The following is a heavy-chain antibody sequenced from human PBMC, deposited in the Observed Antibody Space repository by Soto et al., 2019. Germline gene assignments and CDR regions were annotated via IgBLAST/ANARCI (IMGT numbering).Heavy chain of an antibody. CDR1: GGSIISGGYY. CDR2: IYYSGST. V-gene: IGHV4-31*03. D-gene: IGHD2-15*01. Sequence: SETLSLTCTVSGGSIISGGYYWSWIRQHPGKGLEWIGYIYYSGSTYYNPSLKSRVTISVDTSKNQFSLKLSSVTAADTAVYYCASLGYCSGGSCSRYYYYYGMDVWGQGTTVTVSS. J-gene: IGHJ6*02. CDR3: ASLGYCSGGSCSRYYYYYGMDV.